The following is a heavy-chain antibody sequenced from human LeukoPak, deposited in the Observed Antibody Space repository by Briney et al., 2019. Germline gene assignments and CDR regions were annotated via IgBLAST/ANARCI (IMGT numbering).Heavy chain of an antibody. CDR2: IIPIFGTA. V-gene: IGHV1-69*13. CDR3: ARATLIVVVPAAIYYYYGMDV. CDR1: GGTFSSYA. J-gene: IGHJ6*02. D-gene: IGHD2-2*01. Sequence: GASVKVSCKASGGTFSSYAISWVRQAPGQGLEWMGGIIPIFGTANYAQKFQGRVTITADESTSTAYMELSSLRSEDTAVYYCARATLIVVVPAAIYYYYGMDVWGQGTTVTVSS.